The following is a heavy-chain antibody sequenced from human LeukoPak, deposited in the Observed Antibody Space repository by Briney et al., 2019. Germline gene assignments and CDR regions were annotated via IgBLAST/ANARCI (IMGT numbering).Heavy chain of an antibody. D-gene: IGHD3-3*01. CDR3: ARDKLRFGSSYFDY. J-gene: IGHJ4*02. CDR1: GGSISSGSYY. Sequence: SETLSLTCTVSGGSISSGSYYWSWIRQPAGKGLEWIGRIYTSGSTNYNPSLKSRVTIPVDTSKNQFSLKLSSVTAADTAVYYCARDKLRFGSSYFDYWGQGTLVTVSS. V-gene: IGHV4-61*02. CDR2: IYTSGST.